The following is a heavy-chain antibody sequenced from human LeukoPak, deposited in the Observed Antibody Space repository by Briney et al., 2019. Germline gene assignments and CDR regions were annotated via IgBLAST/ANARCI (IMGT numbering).Heavy chain of an antibody. J-gene: IGHJ4*02. CDR1: GFTFSSYA. CDR3: ARVDGYTKTSDY. Sequence: GGSLRLSCAASGFTFSSYAIHWVRQAPGKGLEWVAVISYDGSNKYYADSVKGRFTISRDNSKNTLYLQMNSLRAEDTAVYYCARVDGYTKTSDYWGQGTLVTVSS. V-gene: IGHV3-30-3*01. CDR2: ISYDGSNK. D-gene: IGHD5-24*01.